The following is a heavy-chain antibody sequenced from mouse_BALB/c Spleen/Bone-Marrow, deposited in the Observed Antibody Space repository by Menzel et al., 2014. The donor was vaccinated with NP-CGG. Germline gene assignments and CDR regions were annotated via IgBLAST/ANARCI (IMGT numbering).Heavy chain of an antibody. CDR2: IYPSDSYT. J-gene: IGHJ4*01. CDR3: TRQYGNYYAMDY. Sequence: QVQLKESGAELVRPGASVKVSCKASGYTFTSYRINWVKQRPGQGLEWIGNIYPSDSYTNYNQNFKDKATLTVDKSSSTAYMQLSSPTSEDSAVYYCTRQYGNYYAMDYWGQGTSVTVSS. D-gene: IGHD2-10*02. CDR1: GYTFTSYR. V-gene: IGHV1S126*01.